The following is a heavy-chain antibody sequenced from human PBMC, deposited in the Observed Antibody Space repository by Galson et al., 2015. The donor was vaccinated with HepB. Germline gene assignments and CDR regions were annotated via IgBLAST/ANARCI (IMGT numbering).Heavy chain of an antibody. CDR3: ARDLVRGGRGFDY. CDR1: GFTFSSYS. Sequence: LRLSCAASGFTFSSYSMNWVRQAPGKGLEWVSYISSSSSTIFYADSVKGRFTISRDNAKNSLYLQMNSLRDEDTAVYYCARDLVRGGRGFDYWGQGTLVTVSS. J-gene: IGHJ4*02. V-gene: IGHV3-48*02. CDR2: ISSSSSTI. D-gene: IGHD3-10*01.